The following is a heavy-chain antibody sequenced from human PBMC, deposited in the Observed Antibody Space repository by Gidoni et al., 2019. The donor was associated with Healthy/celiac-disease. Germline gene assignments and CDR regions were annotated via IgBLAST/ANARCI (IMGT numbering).Heavy chain of an antibody. CDR3: ASRASNEDY. V-gene: IGHV4-39*01. CDR1: GGSISSSSYY. Sequence: QLQLPDSGPGLVKPSETLSLTSPFPGGSISSSSYYWGWIRQPPGKGLEWIGSIYYSGSTYYNPSLKSRVTISVDTSKNQFSLKLSSVTAADTAVYYCASRASNEDYWGQGTLVTVSS. J-gene: IGHJ4*02. CDR2: IYYSGST. D-gene: IGHD2-8*01.